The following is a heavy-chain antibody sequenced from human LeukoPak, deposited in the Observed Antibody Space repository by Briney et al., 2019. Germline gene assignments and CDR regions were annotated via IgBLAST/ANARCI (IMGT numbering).Heavy chain of an antibody. J-gene: IGHJ4*02. CDR1: GFTFSSYS. CDR2: ISGSGGST. D-gene: IGHD3-10*01. CDR3: ANNEEYYYGSGPLGHY. Sequence: PGGSLRLSCAASGFTFSSYSMNWVRQAPGKGLEWVSAISGSGGSTYYADSVKGRFTISRDNSKNTLYLQMNSLRAEDTAVYYCANNEEYYYGSGPLGHYWGQGTLVTVSS. V-gene: IGHV3-23*01.